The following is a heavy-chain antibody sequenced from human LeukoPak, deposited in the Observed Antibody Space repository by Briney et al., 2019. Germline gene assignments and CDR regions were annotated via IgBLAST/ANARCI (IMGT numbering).Heavy chain of an antibody. V-gene: IGHV4-38-2*01. CDR2: IYSGGRI. CDR3: ARAPWAYGNYVHAFDI. J-gene: IGHJ3*02. Sequence: GSLRLSCAASGFTVSDNYMSWVRQPPGKGLEWIGSIYSGGRIYYTPSLKSRVSISIDTSNNDLSLKVTSVTAADTAGYYCARAPWAYGNYVHAFDIWGQGTMVTVSS. D-gene: IGHD4-11*01. CDR1: GFTVSDNY.